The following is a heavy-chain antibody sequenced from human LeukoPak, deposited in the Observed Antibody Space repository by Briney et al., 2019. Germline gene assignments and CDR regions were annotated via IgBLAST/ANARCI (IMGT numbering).Heavy chain of an antibody. D-gene: IGHD3-9*01. CDR3: ARDWPRATISS. V-gene: IGHV3-7*01. J-gene: IGHJ4*02. CDR2: INQDGTEK. Sequence: GGSLRLSYAASGFTFTTYWMTWVRQAPGKGLEWVANINQDGTEKHYVDSVKGRFTISRDNAKNSLYLQMNSLRAEDTAVYCCARDWPRATISSWGQGTLVTVSS. CDR1: GFTFTTYW.